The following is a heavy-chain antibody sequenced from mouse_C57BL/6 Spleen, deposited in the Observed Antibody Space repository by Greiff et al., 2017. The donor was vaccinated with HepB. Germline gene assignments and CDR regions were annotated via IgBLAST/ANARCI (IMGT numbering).Heavy chain of an antibody. D-gene: IGHD1-1*01. V-gene: IGHV1-81*01. J-gene: IGHJ4*01. CDR1: GYTFTSYG. CDR2: IYPRSGNT. Sequence: VQLQQSGAELARPGASVKLSCKASGYTFTSYGISWVKQRTGQGLEWIGEIYPRSGNTYYNEKFKGKATLTADKSYSTAYLELSSLTSEDSAVYFSAIFITTVVAYAMDYWGQGTSVTVSS. CDR3: AIFITTVVAYAMDY.